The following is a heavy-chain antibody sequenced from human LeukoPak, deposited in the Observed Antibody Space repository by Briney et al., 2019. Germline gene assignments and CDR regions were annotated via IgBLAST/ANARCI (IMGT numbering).Heavy chain of an antibody. CDR2: INPNSGGT. D-gene: IGHD1-7*01. J-gene: IGHJ4*02. CDR1: GYTFTGYY. CDR3: ARDDNWNYNPFDY. V-gene: IGHV1-2*02. Sequence: ASVKVSCKASGYTFTGYYMHWVRQAPGQGLEWMGWINPNSGGTNYAQKFQGRVTMTRDMSTSTVYMELSSLRSEDTAVYYCARDDNWNYNPFDYWGQGTLVTVSS.